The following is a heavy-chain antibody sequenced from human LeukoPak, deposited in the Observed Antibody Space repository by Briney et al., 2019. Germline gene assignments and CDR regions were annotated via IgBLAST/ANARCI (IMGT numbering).Heavy chain of an antibody. Sequence: AGPLRLSCAASGLTFSSYGLSWVRQAPGKGLEWVSALSDGDRSTYYADSVKGRITISRDNSKNTLYLHMNSMIGDDPDVVSCAKDAEGPLDYWGQGTLVTVSS. CDR3: AKDAEGPLDY. V-gene: IGHV3-23*01. J-gene: IGHJ4*02. CDR2: LSDGDRST. CDR1: GLTFSSYG.